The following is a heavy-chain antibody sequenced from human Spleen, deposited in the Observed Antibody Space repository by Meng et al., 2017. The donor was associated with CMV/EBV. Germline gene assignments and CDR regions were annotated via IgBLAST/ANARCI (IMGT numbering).Heavy chain of an antibody. CDR1: GGTFSSYA. CDR2: ITPIFATT. D-gene: IGHD5-12*01. V-gene: IGHV1-69*05. CDR3: AKNSAYDRRLDY. J-gene: IGHJ4*02. Sequence: SVKVSCKASGGTFSSYAISWVRQAPGQGLEWMGGITPIFATTNYAQKFQGRVTITTDESTSTAYMELSSLRAEDTAVYYCAKNSAYDRRLDYWGQGTLVTVSS.